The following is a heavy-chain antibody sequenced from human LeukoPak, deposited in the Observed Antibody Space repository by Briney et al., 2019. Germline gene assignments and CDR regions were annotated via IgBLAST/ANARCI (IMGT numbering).Heavy chain of an antibody. CDR1: GGSISSYY. CDR2: IYYSGST. Sequence: SETLSLTCTVSGGSISSYYWSWIRQPPGKGLEWIGYIYYSGSTNYNPSLKSRVTISVDTSKNHFSLNLSSVTAADTAVYYCARGYYDSSGYYPGGFDYWGQGTLVTVSS. J-gene: IGHJ4*02. D-gene: IGHD3-22*01. V-gene: IGHV4-59*08. CDR3: ARGYYDSSGYYPGGFDY.